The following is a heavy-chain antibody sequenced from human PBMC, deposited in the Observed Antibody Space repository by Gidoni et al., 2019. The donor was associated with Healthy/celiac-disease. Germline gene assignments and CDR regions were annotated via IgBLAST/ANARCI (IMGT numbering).Heavy chain of an antibody. CDR3: ARHPSMVREY. V-gene: IGHV4-59*08. Sequence: QVQLQESGPGLVKPSETLSLTCTVSGGSISSYYWSWIRQPPGKGLEWIGYIYYSGSTNYNPSLKSRVTISVDTSKNQFSLKLSSVTAADTAVYYCARHPSMVREYWGQGTLVTVSS. J-gene: IGHJ4*02. CDR1: GGSISSYY. CDR2: IYYSGST. D-gene: IGHD3-10*01.